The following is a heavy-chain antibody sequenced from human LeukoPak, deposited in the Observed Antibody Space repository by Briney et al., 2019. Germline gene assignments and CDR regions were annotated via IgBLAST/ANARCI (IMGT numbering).Heavy chain of an antibody. J-gene: IGHJ4*02. CDR3: AKQPRPRRFLDYFDY. V-gene: IGHV3-30*02. D-gene: IGHD3-3*01. CDR1: GFTFSSYV. CDR2: IRYDGSNK. Sequence: GGSLRLSCAASGFTFSSYVMHWVRQAPGKGLEWVSFIRYDGSNKYYADSVKGRFTISRDNSKNTLYLQMNSLRAEDTAVYYCAKQPRPRRFLDYFDYWGQGTLVTVSS.